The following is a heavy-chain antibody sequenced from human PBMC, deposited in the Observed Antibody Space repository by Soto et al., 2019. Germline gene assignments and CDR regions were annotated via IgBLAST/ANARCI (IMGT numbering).Heavy chain of an antibody. Sequence: ASVKVSCKESGYIFTSYYIHWVRQAPGQGLEWMGWINPFDGSRMFAQSFQGRVTMTRDTSTSTVYMEASSLRSEDTAVYYCSRVDPGETSPFDHWGQGTLVTVSS. CDR1: GYIFTSYY. J-gene: IGHJ5*02. CDR2: INPFDGSR. D-gene: IGHD3-10*01. CDR3: SRVDPGETSPFDH. V-gene: IGHV1-46*03.